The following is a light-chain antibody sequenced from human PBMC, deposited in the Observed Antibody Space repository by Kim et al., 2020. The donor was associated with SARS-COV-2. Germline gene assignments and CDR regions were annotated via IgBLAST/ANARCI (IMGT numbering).Light chain of an antibody. V-gene: IGLV2-8*01. CDR1: SSDVGGYDY. CDR3: SSFADNNKLI. CDR2: EVI. Sequence: GQSVTISCTGTSSDVGGYDYVSWYQQHPGKAPKLIVSEVIKRPSGVPDRFSGSKSGHTASLTVTGLQAEDEADYYCSSFADNNKLIFGGGTQLTVL. J-gene: IGLJ2*01.